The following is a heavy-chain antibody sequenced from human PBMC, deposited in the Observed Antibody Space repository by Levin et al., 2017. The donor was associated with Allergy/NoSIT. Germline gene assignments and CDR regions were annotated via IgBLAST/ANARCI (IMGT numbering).Heavy chain of an antibody. Sequence: SETLSLTCAVSGYSISSSNWWGWIRQPPGKGLEWIGYIYYSGSTYYNPSLKSRVTMSVDTSKNQFSLKLSSVTAVDTAVYYCARVSSEGSDYRLSYFDYWGQGTLVTVSS. CDR3: ARVSSEGSDYRLSYFDY. J-gene: IGHJ4*02. D-gene: IGHD1-26*01. CDR1: GYSISSSNW. CDR2: IYYSGST. V-gene: IGHV4-28*03.